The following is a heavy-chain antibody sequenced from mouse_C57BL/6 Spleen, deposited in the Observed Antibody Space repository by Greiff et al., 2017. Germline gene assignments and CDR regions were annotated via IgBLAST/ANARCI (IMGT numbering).Heavy chain of an antibody. Sequence: VQLQQSGPELVKPGASVKISCKASGYSFTGYYMNWVKQSPEKSLEWIGEINPSTGGTTYNQKFKAKATLTVDKSSSTAYMQLKSLTSEDSAVYYCASIDYYGSSPDYWGQGTTLTVSS. D-gene: IGHD1-1*01. J-gene: IGHJ2*01. CDR1: GYSFTGYY. CDR3: ASIDYYGSSPDY. V-gene: IGHV1-42*01. CDR2: INPSTGGT.